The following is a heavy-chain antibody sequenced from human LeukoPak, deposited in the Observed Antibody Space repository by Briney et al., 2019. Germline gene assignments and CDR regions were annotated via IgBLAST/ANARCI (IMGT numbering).Heavy chain of an antibody. V-gene: IGHV1-69*01. D-gene: IGHD3-10*01. J-gene: IGHJ6*02. CDR2: IIPIFGTA. CDR1: GGTFSSYA. CDR3: TLYYYGSGSYLPYYYGMDV. Sequence: GSSVKVSCKASGGTFSSYAISWVRQAPGQGLEWMGGIIPIFGTANHAQKFQGRVTITADESTSTAYMELSSLRSEDTAVYYATLYYYGSGSYLPYYYGMDVWGQGTTVTVSS.